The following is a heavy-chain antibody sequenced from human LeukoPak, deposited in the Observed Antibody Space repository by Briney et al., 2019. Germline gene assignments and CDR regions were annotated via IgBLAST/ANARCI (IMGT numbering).Heavy chain of an antibody. CDR3: ARDLRKVADYYFDY. J-gene: IGHJ4*02. CDR1: GFTFSSYG. D-gene: IGHD6-19*01. Sequence: PGGSLRLSCAASGFTFSSYGLHWVRQAPGKGLEWVGFIRYDGSDKYYADSVKGRFTISRDNSKNTLFLQMNSLRPEDTARYYCARDLRKVADYYFDYWGQGTLVTVSS. CDR2: IRYDGSDK. V-gene: IGHV3-30*02.